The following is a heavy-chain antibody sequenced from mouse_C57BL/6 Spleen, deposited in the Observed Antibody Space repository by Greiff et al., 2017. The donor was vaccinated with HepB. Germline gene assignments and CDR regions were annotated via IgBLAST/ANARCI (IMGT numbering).Heavy chain of an antibody. CDR1: GYTFTSYW. Sequence: QVQLQQPGAELVKPGASVKLSCKASGYTFTSYWMHWVKQRPGRGLEWIGRIDPNSGGTKYNEKFKSKATLTVDKPSSTAYMQLSSLTSGDSAVYYCAREYYTYDYAPSFAYWGQGTLVTVSA. V-gene: IGHV1-72*01. CDR3: AREYYTYDYAPSFAY. J-gene: IGHJ3*01. CDR2: IDPNSGGT. D-gene: IGHD2-4*01.